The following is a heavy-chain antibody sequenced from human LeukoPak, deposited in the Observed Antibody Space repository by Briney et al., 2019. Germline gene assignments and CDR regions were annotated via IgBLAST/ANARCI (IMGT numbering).Heavy chain of an antibody. CDR3: ARGSPAAV. D-gene: IGHD6-25*01. CDR2: INTDGSTT. Sequence: PGGSLRLSCEASGFTFDSYTMHWVRQAPGKGLVWVSRINTDGSTTNYADSVKGRFTISRDNAENTLYLQMNSLRAEDTAVYYCARGSPAAVWGQGALVTVSS. V-gene: IGHV3-74*01. J-gene: IGHJ4*02. CDR1: GFTFDSYT.